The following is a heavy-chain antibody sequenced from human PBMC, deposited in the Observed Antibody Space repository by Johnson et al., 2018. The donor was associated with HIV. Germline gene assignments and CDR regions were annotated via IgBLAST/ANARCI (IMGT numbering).Heavy chain of an antibody. J-gene: IGHJ3*02. CDR3: AKAPLSGYEDAFYI. D-gene: IGHD3-22*01. CDR1: GFTFSSYG. Sequence: MQLVESGGGVVQPGRSLRLSCAASGFTFSSYGMHWVRQAPGKGLEWVAVIWYDGSNKYYADSVKGRFTISRDTSKNTLYLQMNSLRAEDTAVYYCAKAPLSGYEDAFYIWGQVTMVTVSS. V-gene: IGHV3-33*06. CDR2: IWYDGSNK.